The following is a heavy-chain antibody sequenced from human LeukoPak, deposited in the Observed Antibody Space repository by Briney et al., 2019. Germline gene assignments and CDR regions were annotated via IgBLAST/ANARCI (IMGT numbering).Heavy chain of an antibody. CDR2: IYSGGST. D-gene: IGHD3-10*01. V-gene: IGHV3-66*01. J-gene: IGHJ4*02. Sequence: GGSLRLSCAASGFTVSSNYMSWVRQAPGKGLEWVSVIYSGGSTYYADSVKGRFTISRDNSKNTLYLQMNSLRAEDTAVYYCAKDRGWMVQGDPATYTDYWGQGTLVTVSS. CDR3: AKDRGWMVQGDPATYTDY. CDR1: GFTVSSNY.